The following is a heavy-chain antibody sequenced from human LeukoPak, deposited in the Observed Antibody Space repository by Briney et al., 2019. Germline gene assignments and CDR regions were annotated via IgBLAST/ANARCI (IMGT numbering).Heavy chain of an antibody. Sequence: SETLSLACSVAGGSMSSYYCGWVRQPAGKGLGWVRRISATGSTHYNPSLKSRVNMSVDTCKSQFCLNLSSVPAADTAVYYCVRGFRANYFDNWGEATLPTVYS. D-gene: IGHD2/OR15-2a*01. V-gene: IGHV4-4*07. CDR3: VRGFRANYFDN. J-gene: IGHJ4*02. CDR2: ISATGST. CDR1: GGSMSSYY.